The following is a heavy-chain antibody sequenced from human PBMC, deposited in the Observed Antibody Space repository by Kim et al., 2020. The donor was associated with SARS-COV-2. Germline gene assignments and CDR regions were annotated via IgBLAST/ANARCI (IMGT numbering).Heavy chain of an antibody. CDR3: AKTGRSSGWALDY. Sequence: GGSLRLSCAASGFTFSSYAMTWVRQAPGKGLEWVSAITSGGSTYYADSVKGRFTISRDNSKNTLYLQVNGLRPEDTAVYYCAKTGRSSGWALDYWGQGTPVTVSS. V-gene: IGHV3-23*01. CDR1: GFTFSSYA. D-gene: IGHD6-25*01. J-gene: IGHJ4*02. CDR2: ITSGGST.